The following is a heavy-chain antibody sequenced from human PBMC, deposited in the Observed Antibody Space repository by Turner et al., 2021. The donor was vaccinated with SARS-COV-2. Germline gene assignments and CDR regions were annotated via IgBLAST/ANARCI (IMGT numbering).Heavy chain of an antibody. J-gene: IGHJ4*02. D-gene: IGHD3-16*01. Sequence: QVQLVEAGGGLVKPGGSLRLSCAAAGFTFSDYYMSWLRQAQGKGLEWVSYISSSSSYTNYADSVKGRFTISRDNAKNSLYLQMNSLRAEDTAVYYCAGAYDYLYKWGQGTLVTVSS. V-gene: IGHV3-11*06. CDR2: ISSSSSYT. CDR3: AGAYDYLYK. CDR1: GFTFSDYY.